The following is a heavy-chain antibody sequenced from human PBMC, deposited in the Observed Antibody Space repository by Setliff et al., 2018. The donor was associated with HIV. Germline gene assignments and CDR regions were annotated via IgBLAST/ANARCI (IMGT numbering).Heavy chain of an antibody. CDR2: IYYSGST. V-gene: IGHV4-59*01. J-gene: IGHJ4*02. CDR3: ARGYYNFWSGYPPIDY. CDR1: GGSISSYY. Sequence: PSETLSLTCTVSGGSISSYYWSWIRQPPGKGLEWIGYIYYSGSTNYNPSLKSRVTISVDTSKNQFSLKLSSVTAADTAVYYCARGYYNFWSGYPPIDYWGQGTLVTVSS. D-gene: IGHD3-3*01.